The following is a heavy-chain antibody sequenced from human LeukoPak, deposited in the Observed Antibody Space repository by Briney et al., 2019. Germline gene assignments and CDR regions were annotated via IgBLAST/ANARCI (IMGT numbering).Heavy chain of an antibody. D-gene: IGHD3-22*01. CDR3: AKDYYDSSGYHYVYYFDY. J-gene: IGHJ4*02. CDR1: GFTFSNYA. CDR2: ISGGGGTT. V-gene: IGHV3-23*01. Sequence: GGSLRLSCAASGFTFSNYAMSWVRQAPGKGLEWVSAISGGGGTTYYADSVKGRFTISRDNSKNTLYLQMNGLRAEDTAVYYCAKDYYDSSGYHYVYYFDYWGQGTLVTVSS.